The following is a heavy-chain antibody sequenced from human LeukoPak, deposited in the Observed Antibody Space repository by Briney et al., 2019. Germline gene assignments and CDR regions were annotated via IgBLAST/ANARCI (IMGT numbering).Heavy chain of an antibody. J-gene: IGHJ4*02. CDR2: IYYSGST. CDR3: ARGGVKWSYDY. D-gene: IGHD2-15*01. CDR1: GGSLTNYY. Sequence: SETLSLTSTVSGGSLTNYYWSWIRQPPGKGLECIGYIYYSGSTNYNPSLKSRVTIPVDTSKNQFSLNLSSVTAADTAVYYCARGGVKWSYDYRGQGALVTVSS. V-gene: IGHV4-59*01.